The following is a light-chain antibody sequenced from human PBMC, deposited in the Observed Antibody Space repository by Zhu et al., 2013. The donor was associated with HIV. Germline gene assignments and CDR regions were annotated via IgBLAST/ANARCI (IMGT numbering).Light chain of an antibody. J-gene: IGLJ2*01. CDR3: CSYAGRDTFHLV. CDR1: SSDVGGYTR. Sequence: QSALTQPPSVSGSPGQSVTISCTGTSSDVGGYTRVSWYQQPPGTAPKLMIYQVNKRPSGVPDRFSGSKSGNTASLTISGLQAEDEGDYFCCSYAGRDTFHLVFGGGTKLAVL. CDR2: QVN. V-gene: IGLV2-18*02.